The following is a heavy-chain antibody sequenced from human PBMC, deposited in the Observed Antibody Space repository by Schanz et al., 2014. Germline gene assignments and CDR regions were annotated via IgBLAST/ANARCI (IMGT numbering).Heavy chain of an antibody. CDR2: ISPSSGGT. D-gene: IGHD5-12*01. CDR3: ARAAYGGYTSTPLRY. J-gene: IGHJ4*02. CDR1: GYTFTNHY. V-gene: IGHV1-2*06. Sequence: QVQVIQSGPEVKKPGASVKVSCKASGYTFTNHYLHWVRQAPGQGLEWMGRISPSSGGTNYAQRFQGRVTMTRDTSLTTTYLQLNSLTFDDTAVYYCARAAYGGYTSTPLRYWGQGTLVTVSS.